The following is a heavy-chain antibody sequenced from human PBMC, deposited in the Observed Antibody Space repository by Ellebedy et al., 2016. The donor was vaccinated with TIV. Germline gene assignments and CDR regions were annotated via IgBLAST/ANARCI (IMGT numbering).Heavy chain of an antibody. D-gene: IGHD4-17*01. J-gene: IGHJ4*02. Sequence: ASVKVSCKTSGYTFTKYYFHWIRQAPGRGLEWMGVLDARVGSTIYAPNLQGRVTVTRDTSTRTVYMELRSLRLEDTAVYYCASIPSAGADFWGQGTLITVSS. CDR2: LDARVGST. V-gene: IGHV1-46*01. CDR1: GYTFTKYY. CDR3: ASIPSAGADF.